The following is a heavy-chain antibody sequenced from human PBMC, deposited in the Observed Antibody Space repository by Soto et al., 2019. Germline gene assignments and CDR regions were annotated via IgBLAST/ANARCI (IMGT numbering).Heavy chain of an antibody. V-gene: IGHV3-30-3*01. Sequence: PGGSLRLSCAASGFTFSSYAMHWVRQAPGKGLEWVAVISYDGSNKYYADSVKGRFTISRDNSKNTLYLQMNSLRAEDTAVYYCARDFSAFGIYGRLDDWGQGTLVTVSS. D-gene: IGHD3-10*01. CDR3: ARDFSAFGIYGRLDD. CDR2: ISYDGSNK. CDR1: GFTFSSYA. J-gene: IGHJ4*02.